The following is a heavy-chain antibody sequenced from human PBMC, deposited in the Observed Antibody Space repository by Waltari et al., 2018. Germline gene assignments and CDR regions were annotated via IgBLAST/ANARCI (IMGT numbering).Heavy chain of an antibody. Sequence: QVQLVQSGAEVKKPGASVKVSCKVSGYTLTELSMHWVRPAPGKGLGWMGGFDPEDGETIYAQKFQGRVTMTEDTSTDTAYMELSSLRSEDTAVYYCATRSPYYYDSSGYYSHYFDYWGQGTLVTVSS. CDR1: GYTLTELS. V-gene: IGHV1-24*01. J-gene: IGHJ4*02. D-gene: IGHD3-22*01. CDR2: FDPEDGET. CDR3: ATRSPYYYDSSGYYSHYFDY.